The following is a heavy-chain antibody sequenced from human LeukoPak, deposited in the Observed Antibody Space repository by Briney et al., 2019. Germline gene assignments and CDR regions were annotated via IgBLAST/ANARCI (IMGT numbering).Heavy chain of an antibody. V-gene: IGHV4-34*01. D-gene: IGHD3-16*02. CDR2: INHSGGT. CDR1: GGSFSGYY. Sequence: PSETLSLTCAVYGGSFSGYYWSWIRQPPGKGLEWIGEINHSGGTNYNPSLKSRVTISVDTSKNQFSLKLSSVTAADTAVYYCARGYDYVWGSYRSAGYYFDYWGQGTLVTVSS. CDR3: ARGYDYVWGSYRSAGYYFDY. J-gene: IGHJ4*02.